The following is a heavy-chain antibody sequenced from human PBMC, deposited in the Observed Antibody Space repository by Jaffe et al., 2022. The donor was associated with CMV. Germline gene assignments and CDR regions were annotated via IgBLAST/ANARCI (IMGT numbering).Heavy chain of an antibody. D-gene: IGHD3-9*01. V-gene: IGHV4-59*01. J-gene: IGHJ4*02. Sequence: QVQLQESGPGLVKPSETLSLTCTVSGGSISSYYWSWIRQPPGKGLEWIGYIYYSGSTNYNPSLKSRVTISVDTSKNQFSLKLSSVTAADTAVYYCASSGDILTGYYGGYWGQGTLVTVSS. CDR2: IYYSGST. CDR3: ASSGDILTGYYGGY. CDR1: GGSISSYY.